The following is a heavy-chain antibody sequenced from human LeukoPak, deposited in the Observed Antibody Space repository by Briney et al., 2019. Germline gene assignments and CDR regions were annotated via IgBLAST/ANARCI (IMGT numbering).Heavy chain of an antibody. Sequence: GGSLRLSCAASGFTFRTYSMNWVRQAPGKGLEWVSYTSSSSSNIYYAASVKGRITISRDNAETSLYLQMNSLSAEDTAVYYCARGDTWNSYYYYYMDVWGKGTTVTVSS. V-gene: IGHV3-48*04. D-gene: IGHD1-7*01. CDR3: ARGDTWNSYYYYYMDV. J-gene: IGHJ6*03. CDR2: TSSSSSNI. CDR1: GFTFRTYS.